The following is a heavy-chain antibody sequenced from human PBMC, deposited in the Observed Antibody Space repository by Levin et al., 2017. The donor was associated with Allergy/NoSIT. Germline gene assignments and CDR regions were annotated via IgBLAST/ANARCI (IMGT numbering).Heavy chain of an antibody. J-gene: IGHJ5*02. CDR3: ARAAGWLDP. Sequence: LSLTCAASGFTFSDYYMSWIRQAPGKGLEWLSYISSSGSTISYADSVKGRFTISRDNAKNSLYLQMNNLRADDTAVYYCARAAGWLDPWGQGTQVTVSS. D-gene: IGHD6-25*01. CDR2: ISSSGSTI. CDR1: GFTFSDYY. V-gene: IGHV3-11*01.